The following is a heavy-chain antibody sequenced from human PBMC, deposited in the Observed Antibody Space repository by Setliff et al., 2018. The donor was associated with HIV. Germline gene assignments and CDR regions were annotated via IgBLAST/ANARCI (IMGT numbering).Heavy chain of an antibody. D-gene: IGHD1-20*01. V-gene: IGHV1-18*01. CDR1: GYSFSSYG. Sequence: GASVKVSCKASGYSFSSYGIGWVRLAPGQGLEWMGWMSTDNGNTNYAQKVQGRVTMTTDTGTRTAYMELRSLRYDDTAMYYCARMRGGHNIREGAFDIWGQGTMVTVAS. CDR2: MSTDNGNT. J-gene: IGHJ3*02. CDR3: ARMRGGHNIREGAFDI.